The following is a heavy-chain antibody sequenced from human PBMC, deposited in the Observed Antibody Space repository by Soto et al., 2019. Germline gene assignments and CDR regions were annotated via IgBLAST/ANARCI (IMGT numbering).Heavy chain of an antibody. CDR1: GFTFSSYE. V-gene: IGHV3-48*03. Sequence: SGFTFSSYEMNWVRQAPGKGLEWVSYISSSGSTIYYADSVKGRFTISRDNAKNSLYLQMNSLRAEDTAVYYCARGGIVVVVAATYFDYWGQGTLVTVSS. CDR3: ARGGIVVVVAATYFDY. D-gene: IGHD2-15*01. J-gene: IGHJ4*02. CDR2: ISSSGSTI.